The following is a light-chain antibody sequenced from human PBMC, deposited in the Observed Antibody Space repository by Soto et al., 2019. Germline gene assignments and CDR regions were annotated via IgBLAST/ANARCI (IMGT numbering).Light chain of an antibody. V-gene: IGKV1-5*01. CDR1: QSISTW. CDR3: QQYSIYWNT. CDR2: DAS. Sequence: DIQMTQSPSTLSASVGDEVTVTCQASQSISTWLAWYQQKQGKAPKLLIYDASTLESGVPSRFRGSGSGTECTLTISRLQTDDFETYYCQQYSIYWNTFGQGTKVDI. J-gene: IGKJ2*01.